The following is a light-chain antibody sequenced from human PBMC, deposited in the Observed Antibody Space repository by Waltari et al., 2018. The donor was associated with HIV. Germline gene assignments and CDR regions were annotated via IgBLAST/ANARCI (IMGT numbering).Light chain of an antibody. CDR2: ETK. CDR1: GSNIGTNY. J-gene: IGLJ1*01. Sequence: QSVLTQPPSVSAAPGQKVTVSCSGSGSNIGTNYVSWYQQPPGTAPKLLIYETKKRPSWIPDRFSGSKSGTSATLGITGLQTGDEADYYCGTWDNSLGGYIFGSGTKVTV. V-gene: IGLV1-51*02. CDR3: GTWDNSLGGYI.